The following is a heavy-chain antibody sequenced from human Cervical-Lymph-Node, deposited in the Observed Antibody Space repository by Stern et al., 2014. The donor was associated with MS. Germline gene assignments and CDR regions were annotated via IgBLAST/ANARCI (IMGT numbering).Heavy chain of an antibody. Sequence: VQLVESGAEVKKPGASVTVSCNASGYTFTSYAMHWVRQAPGQRLEWMGWINAGNGNTKYSQKFQGRVTITRDTSASTAYMELSSLRSEDTAVYYCARVTMVRGVTDVWGQGTTVTVSS. V-gene: IGHV1-3*01. D-gene: IGHD3-10*01. CDR1: GYTFTSYA. CDR2: INAGNGNT. CDR3: ARVTMVRGVTDV. J-gene: IGHJ6*02.